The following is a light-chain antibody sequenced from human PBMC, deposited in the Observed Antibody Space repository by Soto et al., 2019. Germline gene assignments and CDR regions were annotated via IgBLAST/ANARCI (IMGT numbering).Light chain of an antibody. J-gene: IGKJ4*01. V-gene: IGKV1-12*01. Sequence: DIQMTQSPSSLSASVGDTVSITCRASQDSGTWLAWYQQRTGRXPNLLIYDASSLHTGVSSRFSGSGSGTAGTLTISSLQTEAFATYFCQQTNLFPLPFGGGTKVDI. CDR3: QQTNLFPLP. CDR2: DAS. CDR1: QDSGTW.